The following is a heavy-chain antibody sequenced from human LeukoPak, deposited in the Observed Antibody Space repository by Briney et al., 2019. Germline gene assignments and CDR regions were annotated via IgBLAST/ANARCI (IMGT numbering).Heavy chain of an antibody. CDR3: ASTSSYGTDY. CDR2: IRYHGSGK. Sequence: PGGSLRLSCAASGFTFSSYGMHWVRQAPGKGLEWVALIRYHGSGKYYAQSVKGRFTISRDNSKNTLYLQMNSLRAEDTAVYYCASTSSYGTDYWGQGTLVTVSS. CDR1: GFTFSSYG. J-gene: IGHJ4*02. V-gene: IGHV3-30*02. D-gene: IGHD1-1*01.